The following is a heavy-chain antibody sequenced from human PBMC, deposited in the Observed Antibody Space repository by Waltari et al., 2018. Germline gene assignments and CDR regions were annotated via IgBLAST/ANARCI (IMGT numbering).Heavy chain of an antibody. CDR3: AKGRAVAVCYFDY. J-gene: IGHJ4*02. D-gene: IGHD6-19*01. CDR1: GFTFSSYA. Sequence: EVQLLESGGGLVQPGGSLRLSCAASGFTFSSYAMSWVRQAPGKGLEWVSAISGSGGSTSYADSVKGRFTISRDNSKNTLYLQMNSLRAEDTAVYYCAKGRAVAVCYFDYWGQGTLVTVSS. CDR2: ISGSGGST. V-gene: IGHV3-23*01.